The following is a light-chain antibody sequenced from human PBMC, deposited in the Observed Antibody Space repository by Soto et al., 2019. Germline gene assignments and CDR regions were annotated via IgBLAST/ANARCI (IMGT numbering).Light chain of an antibody. CDR1: QSVSNN. J-gene: IGKJ2*01. CDR2: GAS. Sequence: EIVMTKYPATLSVSPGERATLSCRASQSVSNNLAWYQHKPGQTPRLLIYGASTRATGIPVRFSGSGSGTEFTITMSSLQSEDFAVYYCQQYNNWPPVTFGQGTKLEIK. CDR3: QQYNNWPPVT. V-gene: IGKV3-15*01.